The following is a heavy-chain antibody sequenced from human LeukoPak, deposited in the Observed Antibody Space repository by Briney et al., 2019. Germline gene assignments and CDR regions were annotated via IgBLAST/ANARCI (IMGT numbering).Heavy chain of an antibody. CDR1: GGSFSGYY. D-gene: IGHD3-22*01. V-gene: IGHV4-34*01. Sequence: PSETLSLTCAVYGGSFSGYYWSWSRQPPGKGLEWIGEINHSGSTNYNPSLKSRVTISVDTSKNQFSLKLSSVTAADTAVYYCARGTYDSSGPTAAHFDYWGQRTLVTVSS. CDR3: ARGTYDSSGPTAAHFDY. J-gene: IGHJ4*02. CDR2: INHSGST.